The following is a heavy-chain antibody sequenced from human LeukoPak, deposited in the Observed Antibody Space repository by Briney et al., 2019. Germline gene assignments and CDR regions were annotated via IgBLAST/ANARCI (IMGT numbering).Heavy chain of an antibody. Sequence: GGSLRLSCAASGFTFSSYAMGWVRQASGKGLEWVSVLYSGGNTYHADSVKGRFTISRDNSKNTLYLQMNSLRAEDTAVYYCAREGASSSFGYWGQGTLVTVSS. CDR1: GFTFSSYA. V-gene: IGHV3-53*01. D-gene: IGHD6-13*01. CDR2: LYSGGNT. CDR3: AREGASSSFGY. J-gene: IGHJ4*02.